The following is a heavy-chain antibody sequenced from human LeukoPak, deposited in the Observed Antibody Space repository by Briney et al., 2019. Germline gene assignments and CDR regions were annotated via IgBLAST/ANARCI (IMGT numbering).Heavy chain of an antibody. V-gene: IGHV1-18*01. CDR2: ISAYNGNP. CDR3: ARGGNYFRFDP. J-gene: IGHJ5*02. Sequence: GASVKVSCKAYNYTFTSYGISWVRQAPGQGLEWMGRISAYNGNPNYAQKLQGRVTMTTDTSTATAYMELRSLRSDDTAVYYCARGGNYFRFDPWGQGTLVTVSS. D-gene: IGHD1-26*01. CDR1: NYTFTSYG.